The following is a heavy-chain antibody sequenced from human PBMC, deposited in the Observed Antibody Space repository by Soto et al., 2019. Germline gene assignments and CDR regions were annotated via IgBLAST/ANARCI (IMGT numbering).Heavy chain of an antibody. Sequence: GGSLRLSCAASGFSFSDYSMNWVRQAPGKGLEWVAAINRSGTSTDYRESVKGRFTISRDNSKKTLYLQMNSLRAEDTAVYYCAKGDLIVVVPAATSNWGQGTLVTVSS. D-gene: IGHD2-2*01. CDR1: GFSFSDYS. V-gene: IGHV3-23*05. CDR3: AKGDLIVVVPAATSN. J-gene: IGHJ4*02. CDR2: INRSGTST.